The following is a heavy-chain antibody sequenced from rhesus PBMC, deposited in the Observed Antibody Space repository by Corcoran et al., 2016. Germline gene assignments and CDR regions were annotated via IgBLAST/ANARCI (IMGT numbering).Heavy chain of an antibody. Sequence: QVQLQESGPGLVKPSETLSLTFDVSGASISSHWWSWVRQPPGKGLAWIGEINGNSGTTYYNPSLKSRIYICKDASKNQFSLKLSSVTGADTAVYYCARESGEGYWGQGGLVTVSS. CDR1: GASISSHW. V-gene: IGHV4-80*01. D-gene: IGHD1-44*02. CDR2: INGNSGTT. CDR3: ARESGEGY. J-gene: IGHJ4*01.